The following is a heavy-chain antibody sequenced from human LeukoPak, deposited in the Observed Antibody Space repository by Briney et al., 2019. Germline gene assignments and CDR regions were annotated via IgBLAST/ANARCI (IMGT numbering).Heavy chain of an antibody. D-gene: IGHD5-24*01. CDR1: GGSFSGYF. CDR3: ARVRDGYNYYYYYYMDV. CDR2: INHSGST. V-gene: IGHV4-34*01. J-gene: IGHJ6*03. Sequence: SETLSLTCGVYGGSFSGYFWSWIRQPPGKGLEWIGEINHSGSTNYNPSLKSRVTISVDTSKNQFSLKLSSVTAADTAVYYCARVRDGYNYYYYYYMDVWGKGTTVTVSS.